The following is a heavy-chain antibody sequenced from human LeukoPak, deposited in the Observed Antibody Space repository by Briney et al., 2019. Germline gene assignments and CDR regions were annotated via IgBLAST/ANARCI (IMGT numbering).Heavy chain of an antibody. CDR2: INPSGGST. CDR3: AIAQGIAAAGTRWFDP. J-gene: IGHJ5*02. CDR1: GYTFTSYY. Sequence: ASVKVSCKASGYTFTSYYMHWVRQAPGQGLEWMGIINPSGGSTSYAQKFQGRVTMTRDTSTSTVYMELSSLRSEDTAVYYCAIAQGIAAAGTRWFDPWGQGTLVTVSS. V-gene: IGHV1-46*01. D-gene: IGHD6-13*01.